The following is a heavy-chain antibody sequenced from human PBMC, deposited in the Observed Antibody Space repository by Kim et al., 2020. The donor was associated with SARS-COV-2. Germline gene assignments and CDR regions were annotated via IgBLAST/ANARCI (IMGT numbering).Heavy chain of an antibody. CDR2: INPNSGGT. CDR1: GYTFTGYY. D-gene: IGHD3-16*01. J-gene: IGHJ4*02. Sequence: ASVKVSCKASGYTFTGYYMHWVRQAPGQGLEWMGWINPNSGGTNYAQKFQGRVTMTRDTSISTAYMELSRLRSDDTAVYYCARGETTPQMIYDYVWGGYHGVDSWGQGTLVTVSS. CDR3: ARGETTPQMIYDYVWGGYHGVDS. V-gene: IGHV1-2*02.